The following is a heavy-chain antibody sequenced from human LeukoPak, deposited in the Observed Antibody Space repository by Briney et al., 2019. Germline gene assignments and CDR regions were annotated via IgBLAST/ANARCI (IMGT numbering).Heavy chain of an antibody. CDR3: ASSTRPFLYGGKVGLDY. CDR1: GFSSSDYN. V-gene: IGHV3-11*01. CDR2: ITSSGSTI. D-gene: IGHD4-23*01. Sequence: GASQRLSCAASGFSSSDYNMCWIRQAPGGGVGWGSYITSSGSTIYYADSVKGLFTISSDNAKNSLYLQLNSLRAEDTAVYYCASSTRPFLYGGKVGLDYWGQRTLVTV. J-gene: IGHJ4*02.